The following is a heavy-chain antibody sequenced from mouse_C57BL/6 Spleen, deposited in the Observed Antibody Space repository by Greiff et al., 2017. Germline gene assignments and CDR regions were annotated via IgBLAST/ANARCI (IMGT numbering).Heavy chain of an antibody. V-gene: IGHV1-61*01. CDR2: IYPSDSET. J-gene: IGHJ2*01. Sequence: VQLQQPGAELVMPGSSVKLSCKASGYTFTSYWMDWVKQRPGQGLEWIGNIYPSDSETHYNQKFKDKATLTVDKSSSTAYMQLSSLTSEDSAVYYCERGGPFEYRGQGTTLTVSS. CDR1: GYTFTSYW. CDR3: ERGGPFEY.